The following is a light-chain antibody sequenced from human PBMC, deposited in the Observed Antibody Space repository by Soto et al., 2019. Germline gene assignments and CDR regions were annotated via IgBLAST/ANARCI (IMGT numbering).Light chain of an antibody. Sequence: QSVLIPPASVSGSPGQSITISCTGTSSDVGGYNSVSWYRQDPGKAPKLMIYDVTNRPSGVSNRFSGSKSGNTASLTISGLQAEDEADYYCSSFTSSITYVFGTGTKVTVL. J-gene: IGLJ1*01. CDR3: SSFTSSITYV. CDR2: DVT. V-gene: IGLV2-14*01. CDR1: SSDVGGYNS.